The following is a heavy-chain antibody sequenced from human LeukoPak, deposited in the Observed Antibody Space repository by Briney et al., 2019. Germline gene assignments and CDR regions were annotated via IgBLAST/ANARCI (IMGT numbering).Heavy chain of an antibody. CDR1: GGSISGYY. CDR3: ARTTEGGYTYDYFYYYYMDV. V-gene: IGHV4-59*01. CDR2: IYYSGST. J-gene: IGHJ6*03. Sequence: SETLSLTCTVSGGSISGYYWSWIRQPLGKGLEWIGYIYYSGSTSYNSSLKSRVTISVDTSKNQFSLKLSSVTAADTAVYYCARTTEGGYTYDYFYYYYMDVWGKGTTVTISS. D-gene: IGHD5-18*01.